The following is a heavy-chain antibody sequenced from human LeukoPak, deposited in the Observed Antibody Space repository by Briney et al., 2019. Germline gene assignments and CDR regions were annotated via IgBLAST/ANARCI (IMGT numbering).Heavy chain of an antibody. V-gene: IGHV3-11*04. D-gene: IGHD6-13*01. J-gene: IGHJ4*02. CDR2: ISSSGSTI. CDR1: GFTFSDYY. Sequence: GGSLRLSCAASGFTFSDYYMSWIRQAPGKGLEWVPYISSSGSTIYYADSVKGRFTISRDNAKNSLYLQMNSLRAEDTAVYYCARGYSSSWSRYYDYWGQGTLVTVSS. CDR3: ARGYSSSWSRYYDY.